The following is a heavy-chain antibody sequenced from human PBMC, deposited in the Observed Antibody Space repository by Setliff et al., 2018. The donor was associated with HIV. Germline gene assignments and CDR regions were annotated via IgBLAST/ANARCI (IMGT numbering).Heavy chain of an antibody. D-gene: IGHD3-22*01. V-gene: IGHV3-33*06. Sequence: SLRLSCAASGFTFSSYGMHWVRQAPGKGLEWVAVIWYDGSNKYYADSVKGRFTISRDNSKNTLYLQMNSLRAEDTAVYYCAKEVVDYYDSSGYLGLDYWGQGTLVTVSS. J-gene: IGHJ4*02. CDR2: IWYDGSNK. CDR3: AKEVVDYYDSSGYLGLDY. CDR1: GFTFSSYG.